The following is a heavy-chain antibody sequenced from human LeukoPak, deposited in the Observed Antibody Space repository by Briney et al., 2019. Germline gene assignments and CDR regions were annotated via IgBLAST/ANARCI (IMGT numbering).Heavy chain of an antibody. CDR1: GYTFTSYA. J-gene: IGHJ6*02. CDR3: ARDSMKMATISRPRGMDV. V-gene: IGHV7-4-1*02. Sequence: GASVKVSCKASGYTFTSYAMNWVRQAPGQGLEWMGWINTNTGNPTYAQGFTGRFVFSLDTSVSTAYLQISSLKAEDTAVYYCARDSMKMATISRPRGMDVWGQGTTVTVSS. D-gene: IGHD5-24*01. CDR2: INTNTGNP.